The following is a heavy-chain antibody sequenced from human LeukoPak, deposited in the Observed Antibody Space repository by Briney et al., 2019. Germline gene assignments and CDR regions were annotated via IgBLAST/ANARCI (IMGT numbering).Heavy chain of an antibody. CDR2: INPTGGST. Sequence: ASVKVSCKASGYTFTSYYMHWVRQAPGQGLEWMGLINPTGGSTGYAQKFQGRVTMTRDMSTSTDYMELSSLRSDDTAVYYCARAYDHVWGSYPRDYWGQGTLVTVSS. CDR1: GYTFTSYY. CDR3: ARAYDHVWGSYPRDY. J-gene: IGHJ4*02. V-gene: IGHV1-46*01. D-gene: IGHD3-16*02.